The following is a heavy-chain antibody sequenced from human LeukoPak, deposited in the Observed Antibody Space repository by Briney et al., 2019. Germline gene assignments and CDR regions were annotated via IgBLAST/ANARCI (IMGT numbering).Heavy chain of an antibody. V-gene: IGHV3-23*01. J-gene: IGHJ4*02. CDR2: TSSSDAGT. CDR3: AKAPVTSCRGAYCYPFDS. D-gene: IGHD2-21*01. CDR1: GFTFSNCA. Sequence: GGSLRLSCAASGFTFSNCAMSWVRQTPGKCLEWVAATSSSDAGTYHADSVRGRFTISRDNSKNTLYLQMNSLRAEDAAVYFCAKAPVTSCRGAYCYPFDSWGQGTLVTVSS.